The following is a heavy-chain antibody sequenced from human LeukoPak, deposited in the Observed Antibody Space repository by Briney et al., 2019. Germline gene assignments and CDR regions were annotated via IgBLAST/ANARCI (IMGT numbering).Heavy chain of an antibody. CDR1: GFTFSSYA. V-gene: IGHV3-23*01. CDR2: ISGSGDST. Sequence: PGGSLRLSCAASGFTFSSYAMSWVRQAPGKGLEWVSAISGSGDSTYYADSVKGRFTISRDNSKNTLYLQMNSLRAEDTAVYYRAKAGAVVVVAAKYFDYWGQGTLVTVSS. CDR3: AKAGAVVVVAAKYFDY. J-gene: IGHJ4*02. D-gene: IGHD2-15*01.